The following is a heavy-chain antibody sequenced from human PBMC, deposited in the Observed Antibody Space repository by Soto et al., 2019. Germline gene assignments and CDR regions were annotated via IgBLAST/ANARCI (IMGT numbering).Heavy chain of an antibody. CDR1: GGTFSSYA. CDR3: ARSHGSSTSLQIYYYYYYGMDV. Sequence: QVQLVQSGAEVKKPGSSVKVSCKASGGTFSSYAISWVRQAPGQGLEWMGGIIPISDTTNYAQKFQGRVTITEDESTSTVYMELSSQRSEDTAVYYCARSHGSSTSLQIYYYYYYGMDVWGQGTTVTVSS. D-gene: IGHD2-2*01. CDR2: IIPISDTT. J-gene: IGHJ6*02. V-gene: IGHV1-69*01.